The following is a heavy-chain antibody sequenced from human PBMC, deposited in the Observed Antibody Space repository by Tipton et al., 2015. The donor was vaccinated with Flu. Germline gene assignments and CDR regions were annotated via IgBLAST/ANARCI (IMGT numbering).Heavy chain of an antibody. V-gene: IGHV4-31*03. Sequence: TLSLTCTVSGGSISSGGYYWSWIRQHPGKGLEWIGYIYYSGSTYYNPSLKSRVTISVDTSKNQFSLKLSSVTAADTAVYYCARNLDSSGYYSPFDSWGQGTLVTVSS. J-gene: IGHJ4*02. CDR1: GGSISSGGYY. CDR3: ARNLDSSGYYSPFDS. CDR2: IYYSGST. D-gene: IGHD3-22*01.